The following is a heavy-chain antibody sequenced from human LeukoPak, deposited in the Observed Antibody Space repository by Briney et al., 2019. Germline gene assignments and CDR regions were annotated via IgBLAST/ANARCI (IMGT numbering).Heavy chain of an antibody. D-gene: IGHD3-10*01. CDR3: AKAPVWFGELLPFDY. J-gene: IGHJ4*02. Sequence: GGSLRLSCAASGFTFSSYAMSWVRQAPGKGLEWVSAISGSGGSTYYADSVKGRFTISRDNSKNTLYLQMNSLRAEDTAVYYCAKAPVWFGELLPFDYWGQGTLVTVSS. CDR2: ISGSGGST. CDR1: GFTFSSYA. V-gene: IGHV3-23*01.